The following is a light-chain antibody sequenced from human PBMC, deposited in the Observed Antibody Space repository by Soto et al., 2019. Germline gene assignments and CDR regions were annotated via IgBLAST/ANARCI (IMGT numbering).Light chain of an antibody. J-gene: IGLJ3*02. V-gene: IGLV7-43*01. CDR2: SIN. CDR1: TGAVTSGHH. Sequence: QAVVTQEPSLTVSPGGTVTLTCASSTGAVTSGHHPNWLQQKPGQAPRSLIYSINNKHSWTPARFSGSLLGGKAALTLSGVQPEDEADYYCLIYIGAPQPWVFGGGTQLTIL. CDR3: LIYIGAPQPWV.